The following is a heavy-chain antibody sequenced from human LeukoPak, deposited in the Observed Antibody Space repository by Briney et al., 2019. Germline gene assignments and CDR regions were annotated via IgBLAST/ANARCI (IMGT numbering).Heavy chain of an antibody. CDR3: ARGAHEYYYDSSGYIWFDP. V-gene: IGHV4-61*02. D-gene: IGHD3-22*01. J-gene: IGHJ5*02. Sequence: SETLSLICTVSGDSISSGSSYWSWIRQPAGKGLEWIGRVYTSGSTNYNPSLKSRVTISVDTSKNQFSLKLSSVTAADTAVYYCARGAHEYYYDSSGYIWFDPWGQGTLVTVSS. CDR2: VYTSGST. CDR1: GDSISSGSSY.